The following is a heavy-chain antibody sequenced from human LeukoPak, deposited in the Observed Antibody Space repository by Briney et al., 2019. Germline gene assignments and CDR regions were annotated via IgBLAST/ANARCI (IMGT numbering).Heavy chain of an antibody. CDR3: ARADYSSTWSHDYYYMDV. D-gene: IGHD6-13*01. V-gene: IGHV4-38-2*02. J-gene: IGHJ6*03. Sequence: SETLSLTCTVSGYSISSGYYWGWIRQPPGKGLEWIGSIYHSGSTHYNPSIKSRVTISVDTSKNQFSLKLSSVTAADTAVYYCARADYSSTWSHDYYYMDVWGKGTTVTVSS. CDR1: GYSISSGYY. CDR2: IYHSGST.